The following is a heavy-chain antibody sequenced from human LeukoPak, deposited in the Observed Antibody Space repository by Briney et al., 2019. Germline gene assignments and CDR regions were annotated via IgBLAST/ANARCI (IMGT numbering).Heavy chain of an antibody. D-gene: IGHD5-18*01. CDR2: INHSGST. CDR3: ARGTYSSGPYFDC. J-gene: IGHJ4*02. Sequence: SETLSLTCAVYGESFSGYYWTWIRQPPGKGLEWIGEINHSGSTNRRPSLKSRVTMSVDTSKNQFTLKLSSVTAAVTAVYYCARGTYSSGPYFDCWGQGTLVTVAS. CDR1: GESFSGYY. V-gene: IGHV4-34*01.